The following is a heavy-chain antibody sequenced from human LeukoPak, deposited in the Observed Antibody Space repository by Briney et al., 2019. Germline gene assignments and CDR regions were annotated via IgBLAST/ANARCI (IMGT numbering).Heavy chain of an antibody. CDR1: GFTFSSYG. CDR3: ARGVAVAGGFAFDY. CDR2: IWYDGSNK. V-gene: IGHV3-33*01. D-gene: IGHD6-19*01. J-gene: IGHJ4*02. Sequence: SGGSLRLSCAASGFTFSSYGMHWVRQAPGKGLEWVAVIWYDGSNKYYADSVKGRFTISRDNSKNTLYLQMNSLRAEDTAVYYCARGVAVAGGFAFDYWAQGTLVTVSS.